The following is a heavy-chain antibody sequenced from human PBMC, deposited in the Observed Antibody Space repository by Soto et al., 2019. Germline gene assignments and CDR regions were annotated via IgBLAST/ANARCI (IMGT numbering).Heavy chain of an antibody. CDR1: GYTFTGYY. CDR2: INPNSGGT. CDR3: ARSLGYCSGGSCSRDNWLDP. Sequence: ASVKVSCKASGYTFTGYYMHLVRQAPGQGLEWMGWINPNSGGTNYAQKFQGWVTMTRDTSISTAYMELSRLRSDDTAVYYCARSLGYCSGGSCSRDNWLDPWGQRTLVTVSS. V-gene: IGHV1-2*04. D-gene: IGHD2-15*01. J-gene: IGHJ5*02.